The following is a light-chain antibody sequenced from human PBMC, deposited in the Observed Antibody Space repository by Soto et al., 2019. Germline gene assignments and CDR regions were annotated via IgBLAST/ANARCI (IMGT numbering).Light chain of an antibody. CDR1: SGYVGSYNL. V-gene: IGLV2-23*01. CDR2: EGS. Sequence: QSALTQPASVSGSPGQSVTISCTGTSGYVGSYNLVSWYQQHPGKAPKLMIYEGSKRPSGVSNRFSGSKSGNTASLTISGLQAEDEAAYYCCSYAGSSTPYVFGTGTKLTVL. CDR3: CSYAGSSTPYV. J-gene: IGLJ1*01.